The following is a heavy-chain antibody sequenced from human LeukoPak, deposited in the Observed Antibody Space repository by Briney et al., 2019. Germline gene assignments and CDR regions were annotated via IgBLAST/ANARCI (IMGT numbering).Heavy chain of an antibody. D-gene: IGHD2-8*02. CDR1: GGSFSGYY. CDR3: ARAVVNGFDP. V-gene: IGHV4-34*01. J-gene: IGHJ5*02. Sequence: SETLSLTCAVYGGSFSGYYWSWIRQPPGKGLEWIGEINHSGSTNYNPSLKSRVTISVDTSKNQFSLKLSSVTAADTAVYYCARAVVNGFDPRGQGTLVTVSS. CDR2: INHSGST.